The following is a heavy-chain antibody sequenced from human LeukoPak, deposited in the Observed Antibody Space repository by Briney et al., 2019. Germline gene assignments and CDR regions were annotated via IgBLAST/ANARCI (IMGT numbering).Heavy chain of an antibody. CDR3: AREGKYYHYGMDV. D-gene: IGHD3-10*01. Sequence: SETLSLTCTVSGGSISSYYWSWIRQPPGTGLEWIGSIYYSGSTYYNPSLKSRLTISVDTSKNQFSLKLSSVTAADTAVYYCAREGKYYHYGMDVWGQGTTVTVSS. CDR2: IYYSGST. V-gene: IGHV4-39*02. CDR1: GGSISSYY. J-gene: IGHJ6*02.